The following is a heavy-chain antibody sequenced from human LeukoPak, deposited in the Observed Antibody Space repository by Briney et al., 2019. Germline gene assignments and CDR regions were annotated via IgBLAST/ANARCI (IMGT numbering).Heavy chain of an antibody. CDR2: ISGSGGST. J-gene: IGHJ3*02. CDR1: GFTFGSYA. D-gene: IGHD3-10*01. V-gene: IGHV3-23*01. Sequence: PGGSLRLSCAASGFTFGSYAMRWVRQAPGKGLEWVSAISGSGGSTYYADSVKGRFTISRDNSKNTLYLQMNSLRAEDTAVYYCANSLLWFGELLRHAFDIWGQGTMVTVSS. CDR3: ANSLLWFGELLRHAFDI.